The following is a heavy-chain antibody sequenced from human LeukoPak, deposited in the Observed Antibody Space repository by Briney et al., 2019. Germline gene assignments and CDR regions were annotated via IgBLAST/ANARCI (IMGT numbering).Heavy chain of an antibody. J-gene: IGHJ4*02. Sequence: GASVTVSCTASGYTVTSYYMHWVRQAPGQGLEWMGILNPSGGSSSYAQKFQGRATLTRATSTSTVYMELSSQRSEDTAVYYCARVGYYDFWSGYYGCDYWGQGTLVTVSS. CDR1: GYTVTSYY. D-gene: IGHD3-3*01. V-gene: IGHV1-46*01. CDR2: LNPSGGSS. CDR3: ARVGYYDFWSGYYGCDY.